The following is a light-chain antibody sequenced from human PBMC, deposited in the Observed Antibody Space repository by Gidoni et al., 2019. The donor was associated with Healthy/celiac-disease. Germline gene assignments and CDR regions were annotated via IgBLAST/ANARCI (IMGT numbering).Light chain of an antibody. CDR2: AAS. V-gene: IGKV1-27*01. Sequence: DIQMSQSPSSLSASVGDRVTITCRGSQGISNYLGWYQQKPGKVPKLLIYAASTLQSGVPSRFSGSGSGTDFTLTISSLQPEDVATYYCQKYNSAPFTFGQGTRLEIK. CDR3: QKYNSAPFT. J-gene: IGKJ5*01. CDR1: QGISNY.